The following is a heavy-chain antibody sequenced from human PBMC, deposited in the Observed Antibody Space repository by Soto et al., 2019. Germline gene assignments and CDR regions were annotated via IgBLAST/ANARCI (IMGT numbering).Heavy chain of an antibody. CDR1: GGSISSGGYS. D-gene: IGHD2-8*01. CDR3: ARDVLRNYFDY. Sequence: PSETLSLTCAVSGGSISSGGYSWSWIRQPPGKGLEWIGYIYHSGSTYYNPSLKSRVTISVDRSKNQFSLKLSSVTAADTAVYYCARDVLRNYFDYWGQGTLVTVSS. J-gene: IGHJ4*02. CDR2: IYHSGST. V-gene: IGHV4-30-2*01.